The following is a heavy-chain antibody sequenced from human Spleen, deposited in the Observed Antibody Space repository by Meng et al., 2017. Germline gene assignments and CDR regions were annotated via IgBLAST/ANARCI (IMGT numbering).Heavy chain of an antibody. V-gene: IGHV4-34*01. CDR3: ARYSSSPYYYYGMDV. CDR2: INHSGST. Sequence: SETLSLTCAVYGGSFSGYYWSWIRQPPGKGLEWIGEINHSGSTNYNPSLKGRVTISVDTSKNQFSLKLSSVTAADTAVYYCARYSSSPYYYYGMDVWGQGTTVTVSS. D-gene: IGHD6-6*01. J-gene: IGHJ6*02. CDR1: GGSFSGYY.